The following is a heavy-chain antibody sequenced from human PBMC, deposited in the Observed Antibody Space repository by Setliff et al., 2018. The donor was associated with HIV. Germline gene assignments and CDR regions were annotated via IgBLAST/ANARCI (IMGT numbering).Heavy chain of an antibody. J-gene: IGHJ5*02. CDR3: ARSGGDCSGISCYSLWFDP. D-gene: IGHD2-15*01. CDR1: GFTFSTYG. Sequence: GGSLRLSCEASGFTFSTYGMNWVRHAPGKGLEWVAQISSSGFPIYYADSVRGRFTASRDNSKNTLYLQMNSLRAEDTAVYYCARSGGDCSGISCYSLWFDPWGHGTLVTVSS. CDR2: ISSSGFPI. V-gene: IGHV3-48*01.